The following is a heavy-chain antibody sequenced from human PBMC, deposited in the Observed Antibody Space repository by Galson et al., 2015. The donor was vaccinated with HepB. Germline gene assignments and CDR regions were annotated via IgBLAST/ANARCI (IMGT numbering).Heavy chain of an antibody. CDR1: GFTFSSYA. D-gene: IGHD4-11*01. Sequence: SLRLSCAASGFTFSSYAMSWVRQAPGKWLEWVSAISGSGGSTYYADSVKGRFTISRDNSKNTLYLQMNSLRAEDTAVDYCAKVRLQYKGIHYFDYWGQGTLVTVSS. J-gene: IGHJ4*02. CDR2: ISGSGGST. CDR3: AKVRLQYKGIHYFDY. V-gene: IGHV3-23*01.